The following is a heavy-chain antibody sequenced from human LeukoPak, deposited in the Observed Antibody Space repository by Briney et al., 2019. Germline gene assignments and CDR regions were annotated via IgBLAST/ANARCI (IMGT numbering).Heavy chain of an antibody. CDR1: GFTFSSYS. V-gene: IGHV3-21*01. CDR3: ARDSHSGSFYGMDV. Sequence: PGGSLRLSCAASGFTFSSYSMNWVRQAPGKGLEWVSSITSSSSYIHYVGSVKGRFTISRDNAKNSLYLQMNSLRAEDTAVYYCARDSHSGSFYGMDVWGQGTTVTVSS. CDR2: ITSSSSYI. J-gene: IGHJ6*02. D-gene: IGHD3-10*01.